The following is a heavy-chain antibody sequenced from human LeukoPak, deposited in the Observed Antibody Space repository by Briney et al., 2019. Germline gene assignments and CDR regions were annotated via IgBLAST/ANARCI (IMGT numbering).Heavy chain of an antibody. J-gene: IGHJ4*02. CDR3: ARTLYYDSSGYYPMDY. CDR1: GFTFSSYA. CDR2: IYSGGST. V-gene: IGHV3-66*01. Sequence: PGGSLRLSCAASGFTFSSYAMSWVRQAPGKGLEWVSVIYSGGSTYYADSVKGRFAISRDNSKNTLYLQMNSLRAEDTAVYYCARTLYYDSSGYYPMDYWGQGTLVTVSS. D-gene: IGHD3-22*01.